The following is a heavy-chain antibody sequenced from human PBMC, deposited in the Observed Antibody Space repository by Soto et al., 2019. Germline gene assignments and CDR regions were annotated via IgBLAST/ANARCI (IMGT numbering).Heavy chain of an antibody. CDR3: ARDMQLWRIDY. CDR1: GFTFSSYW. Sequence: EVLLVESGGGLVQPGGSLRLSCAASGFTFSSYWMHWVRQAPGKGLVWVSRINSDGSTTTYADSVKGRFTISRDNAQNTPYLQMNSLRAEDTAIYYCARDMQLWRIDYWGQGTQVTVSS. D-gene: IGHD5-18*01. V-gene: IGHV3-74*01. CDR2: INSDGSTT. J-gene: IGHJ4*02.